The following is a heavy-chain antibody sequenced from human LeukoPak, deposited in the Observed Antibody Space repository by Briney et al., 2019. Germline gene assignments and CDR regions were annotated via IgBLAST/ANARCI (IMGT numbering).Heavy chain of an antibody. CDR3: ASSLRYRSSTSCYLGWFDS. J-gene: IGHJ5*01. CDR1: AGSISSRNYY. Sequence: PSETLSLTCSVSAGSISSRNYYWGWIRQPPGKGLEWIGSIYYSGTTYYNPSLRSRVSMSVDTSKNQFCLKLSSVTAADTAVYYCASSLRYRSSTSCYLGWFDSWGQGALVTVSS. D-gene: IGHD2-2*01. V-gene: IGHV4-39*01. CDR2: IYYSGTT.